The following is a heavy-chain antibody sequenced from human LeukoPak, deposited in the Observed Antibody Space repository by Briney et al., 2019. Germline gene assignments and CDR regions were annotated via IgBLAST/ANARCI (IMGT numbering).Heavy chain of an antibody. V-gene: IGHV4-59*01. CDR1: GGSISSYY. J-gene: IGHJ4*02. CDR2: IYYSGST. CDR3: ARVLRVAAGTDLYFDY. D-gene: IGHD6-13*01. Sequence: SETLSFTCTVSGGSISSYYWSWIRQPPGKGLEWIGYIYYSGSTNYNPSLKSRVTISVDTSKNQFSLKLSSVTAADTAVYYCARVLRVAAGTDLYFDYWGQGTLVTVSS.